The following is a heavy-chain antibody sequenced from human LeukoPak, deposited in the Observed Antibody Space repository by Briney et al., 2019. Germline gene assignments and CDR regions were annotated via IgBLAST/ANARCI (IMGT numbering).Heavy chain of an antibody. D-gene: IGHD3-22*01. V-gene: IGHV3-23*01. J-gene: IGHJ4*02. Sequence: GGSLRLSCAASGFTFSSYAMSWVRQAPGKGLEWVSAISGSGGSTYYADSVKGRFTISRDNSKNTLYLQMNSLRAEDTAVYYRAKDTTMIVVVPYFDYWGQGTLVTVSS. CDR1: GFTFSSYA. CDR2: ISGSGGST. CDR3: AKDTTMIVVVPYFDY.